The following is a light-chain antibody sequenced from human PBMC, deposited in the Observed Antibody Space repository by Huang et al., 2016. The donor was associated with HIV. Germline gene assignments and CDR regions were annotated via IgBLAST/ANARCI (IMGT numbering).Light chain of an antibody. CDR2: EAY. CDR1: QSVGSH. J-gene: IGKJ3*01. CDR3: QHRTSWPPMFT. V-gene: IGKV3-11*01. Sequence: EIVLTQSPTTLSLSPGERATLSCRASQSVGSHLAWYQQRPGQAPRLLISEAYNRAACIPDRFSGSGSGTDFTLTITSLEPEDVAVYYCQHRTSWPPMFTFGPGTKVDIK.